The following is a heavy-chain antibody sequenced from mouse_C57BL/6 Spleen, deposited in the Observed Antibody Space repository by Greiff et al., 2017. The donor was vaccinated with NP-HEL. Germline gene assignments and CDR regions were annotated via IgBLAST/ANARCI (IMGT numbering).Heavy chain of an antibody. CDR3: ARWSLLWLRKVFDY. Sequence: EVKLMESGPALVKPSQTVSLTCTVTGYSITNGNHWWNWIRQVSGSKLEWIGYISSSGSTDSNPSLKSRISITRDTSKNQLFLQLNSVTTEDIATYYCARWSLLWLRKVFDYWGQGTTLTVSS. D-gene: IGHD2-2*01. J-gene: IGHJ2*01. CDR2: ISSSGST. V-gene: IGHV3-4*01. CDR1: GYSITNGNHW.